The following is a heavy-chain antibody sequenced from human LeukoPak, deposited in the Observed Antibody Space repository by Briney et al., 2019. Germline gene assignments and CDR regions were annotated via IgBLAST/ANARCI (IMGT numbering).Heavy chain of an antibody. Sequence: SETLSLTCTVSGYSISSGYYWGWIRQPPGKGLEWIGSIYHSGSTYYNPSLKSRVTISVDTSKNQFSLKLSSVTAADTAVYYCARVRIQLWPVYFDYWGQGTLVTVSS. J-gene: IGHJ4*02. CDR3: ARVRIQLWPVYFDY. V-gene: IGHV4-38-2*02. CDR1: GYSISSGYY. D-gene: IGHD5-18*01. CDR2: IYHSGST.